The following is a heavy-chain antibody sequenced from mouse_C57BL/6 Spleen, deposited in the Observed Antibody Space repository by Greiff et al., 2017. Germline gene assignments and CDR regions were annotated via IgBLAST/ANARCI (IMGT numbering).Heavy chain of an antibody. Sequence: QVQLKQSGAELARPGASVRLSCKASGYTFTSYGISWVKQRTGQGLEWIGEIYPRSGNTYYNEKFKGKATLTADKSSSTAYMELRSLTSEDSAVYFCARSITTVVATYHWYFEVWGTGTTVTVSS. CDR3: ARSITTVVATYHWYFEV. D-gene: IGHD1-1*01. V-gene: IGHV1-81*01. J-gene: IGHJ1*03. CDR2: IYPRSGNT. CDR1: GYTFTSYG.